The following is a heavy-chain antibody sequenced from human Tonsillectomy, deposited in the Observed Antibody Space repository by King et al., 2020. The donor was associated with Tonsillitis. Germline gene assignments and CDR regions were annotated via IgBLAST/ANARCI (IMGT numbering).Heavy chain of an antibody. CDR2: IYTSGST. CDR1: GGSISSYY. J-gene: IGHJ6*02. Sequence: QLQESGPGLVKPSETLSLTCTVSGGSISSYYWSWIRQPAGKGLEWIGRIYTSGSTNYNPSLKSRVTMSVDTSKIQFSLKLSSVTAADTAVYYCARGPDSSGYYYYYGMDVWGQGTTVTVSS. D-gene: IGHD3-22*01. CDR3: ARGPDSSGYYYYYGMDV. V-gene: IGHV4-4*07.